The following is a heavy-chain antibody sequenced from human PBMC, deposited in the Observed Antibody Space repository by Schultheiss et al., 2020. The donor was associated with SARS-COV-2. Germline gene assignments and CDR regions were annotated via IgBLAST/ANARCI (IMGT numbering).Heavy chain of an antibody. J-gene: IGHJ4*02. CDR1: GFTFSSYS. CDR3: ARAGYDSSGYSGYFDY. Sequence: GGSLRLSCAASGFTFSSYSMNWVRQAPGKGLVWVSRINTDGSDTRYADAVKGRFTISRDNSKNTLYLQMNSLRAEDTAVYYCARAGYDSSGYSGYFDYWGQGTLVTVSS. V-gene: IGHV3-74*01. CDR2: INTDGSDT. D-gene: IGHD3-22*01.